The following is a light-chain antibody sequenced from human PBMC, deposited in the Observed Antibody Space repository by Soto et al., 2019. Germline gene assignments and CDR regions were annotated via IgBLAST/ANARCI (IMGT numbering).Light chain of an antibody. CDR2: DAS. CDR1: QGISSY. CDR3: QQYNSYSWT. V-gene: IGKV1-5*01. J-gene: IGKJ1*01. Sequence: DIQMTQSPFSLSASVGARVTITFRASQGISSYLAGYQQQPGKAPKLLSVDASSLKSWVTSRVSGIGSGTEFTLTISSLQPDDFATYYCQQYNSYSWTFGQGTKLDIK.